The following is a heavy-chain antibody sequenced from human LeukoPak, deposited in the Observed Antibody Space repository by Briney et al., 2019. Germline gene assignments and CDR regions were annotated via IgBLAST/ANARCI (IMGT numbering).Heavy chain of an antibody. D-gene: IGHD6-6*01. CDR2: ISSNGGST. V-gene: IGHV3-64D*09. CDR3: VKDLGIAARHWVDP. J-gene: IGHJ5*02. CDR1: GFTFSSYA. Sequence: QSGGSLRLSCSASGFTFSSYAMHWVRQAPGKGLEYVSAISSNGGSTYYADSVKGRFTISRDNSKSTLYLQMSSLRAEDTAVYYCVKDLGIAARHWVDPWGQGTLVTVSS.